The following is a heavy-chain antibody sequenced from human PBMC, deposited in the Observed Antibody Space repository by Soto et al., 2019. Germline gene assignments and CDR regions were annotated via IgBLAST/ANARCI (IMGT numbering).Heavy chain of an antibody. D-gene: IGHD6-19*01. CDR3: ARKSVVGYYRIAVAATNTPIDY. CDR1: GGSFSGYY. J-gene: IGHJ4*02. Sequence: SETLSLTCAVYGGSFSGYYWSWIRQPPGKGLEWIGEINHSGSTNYNPSLKSRVTISVDTSKNQFSLKLSSVTAADTAVYYCARKSVVGYYRIAVAATNTPIDYWGQGTLVTVSS. V-gene: IGHV4-34*01. CDR2: INHSGST.